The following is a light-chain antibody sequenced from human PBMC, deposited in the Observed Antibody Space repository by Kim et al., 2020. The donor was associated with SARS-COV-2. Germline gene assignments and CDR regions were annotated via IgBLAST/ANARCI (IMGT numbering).Light chain of an antibody. CDR2: SDS. Sequence: APGKTGIIAGGGNNMGRKTVHWYQQRPGQAPVLVIYSDSVRPSGIPERFSGSNSGDTATLTISRVEAGDEAEYYCQVWDSNADHMVFGGGTQLTVL. CDR3: QVWDSNADHMV. J-gene: IGLJ3*02. V-gene: IGLV3-21*04. CDR1: NMGRKT.